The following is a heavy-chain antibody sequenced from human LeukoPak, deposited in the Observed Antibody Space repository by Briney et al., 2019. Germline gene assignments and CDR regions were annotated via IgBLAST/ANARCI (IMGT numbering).Heavy chain of an antibody. Sequence: GGSLRLSCAASGFTFSSYAMSWVRQAPGKGVGWVSAISGSGGSTYYADSVKGRFTISRDNSKNTLYLQMNSLRAEDTAVYYCAKCQDIVVVPDPYFDYWGQGTLVTVSS. J-gene: IGHJ4*02. CDR2: ISGSGGST. V-gene: IGHV3-23*01. D-gene: IGHD2-2*01. CDR3: AKCQDIVVVPDPYFDY. CDR1: GFTFSSYA.